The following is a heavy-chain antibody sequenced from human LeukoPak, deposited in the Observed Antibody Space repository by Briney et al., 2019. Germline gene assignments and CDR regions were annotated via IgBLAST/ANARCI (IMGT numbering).Heavy chain of an antibody. CDR2: INPNSGGT. CDR1: GYTFTGYY. Sequence: ASVKVSCKASGYTFTGYYMHWVRQAPGQGLELMGWINPNSGGTNYAQKFQGRVTMTRDTSISTAYMELSRLRSDDTAVYYCARENYYDSSGYANWFDPWGQGTLVTVSS. J-gene: IGHJ5*02. V-gene: IGHV1-2*02. D-gene: IGHD3-22*01. CDR3: ARENYYDSSGYANWFDP.